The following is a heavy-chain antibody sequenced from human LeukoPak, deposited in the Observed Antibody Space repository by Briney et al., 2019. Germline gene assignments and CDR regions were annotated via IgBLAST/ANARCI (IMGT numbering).Heavy chain of an antibody. CDR1: GFTFSGSG. D-gene: IGHD4-23*01. CDR3: AQGDYGGYSHAFDI. V-gene: IGHV3-30*18. CDR2: ISYDGSNK. Sequence: PGRSLRLSCAASGFTFSGSGMHWVRLAPGKGLEWVAIISYDGSNKFYADSAKGRFTISRDSSKSTLYLQMNSLRTEDTAVYYCAQGDYGGYSHAFDIWGQGTVVTVSS. J-gene: IGHJ3*02.